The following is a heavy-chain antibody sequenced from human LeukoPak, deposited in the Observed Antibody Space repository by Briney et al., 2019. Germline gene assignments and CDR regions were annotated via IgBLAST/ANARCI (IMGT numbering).Heavy chain of an antibody. CDR2: INPTGGST. D-gene: IGHD6-6*01. CDR1: GYTFPSYF. Sequence: ASVKVSCTASGYTFPSYFMHWVRQAPGQGLEWMGIINPTGGSTTYAQKFQGRVTMTRDTSTSTVYMELSSLRSDDTAVYYCARTAARRFDYWGQGTLVTVSS. CDR3: ARTAARRFDY. J-gene: IGHJ4*02. V-gene: IGHV1-46*01.